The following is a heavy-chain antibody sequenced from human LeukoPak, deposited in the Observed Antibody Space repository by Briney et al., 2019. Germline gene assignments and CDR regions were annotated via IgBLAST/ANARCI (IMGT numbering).Heavy chain of an antibody. CDR1: GFTFNSYS. V-gene: IGHV3-21*01. D-gene: IGHD3-3*01. CDR2: ISSSSSYI. CDR3: ARDRGITIFGVPSDY. J-gene: IGHJ4*02. Sequence: TGGSLRLSCAASGFTFNSYSMNWVRQAPGKGLEWVSSISSSSSYIYYADSVKGRFTISRDNAKNSLYLQMISLRAEDTAVYYCARDRGITIFGVPSDYWGQGTLVTVSP.